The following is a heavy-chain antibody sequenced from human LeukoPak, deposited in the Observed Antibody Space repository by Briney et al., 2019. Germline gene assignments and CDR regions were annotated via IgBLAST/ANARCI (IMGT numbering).Heavy chain of an antibody. CDR3: ARGYSYGYQEDAFDI. CDR2: ISSSSSYI. V-gene: IGHV3-21*01. Sequence: PGGSLRLSCAASGLTFSSYSMNWVRQAPGKGLEWVSSISSSSSYIYYADSVKGRFTISRDNAKNSLYLQMNSLRAEDTAVYYCARGYSYGYQEDAFDIWGQGTMVTVSS. D-gene: IGHD5-18*01. CDR1: GLTFSSYS. J-gene: IGHJ3*02.